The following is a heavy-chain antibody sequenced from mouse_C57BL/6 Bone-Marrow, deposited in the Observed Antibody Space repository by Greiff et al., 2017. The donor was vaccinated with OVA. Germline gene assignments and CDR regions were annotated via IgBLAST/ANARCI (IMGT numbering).Heavy chain of an antibody. V-gene: IGHV1-64*01. Sequence: VQLQQPGAELVKPGASVKLSCKASGYTFTSYWMHWVKQRPGQGLEWIGMIPPNSGSTNYNEKFKSKATLTVDKSSSTAYMQLSSLTSEDSAVYYCARSPITTVALYYFDYWGQGTTLTVSS. CDR2: IPPNSGST. CDR3: ARSPITTVALYYFDY. J-gene: IGHJ2*01. D-gene: IGHD1-1*01. CDR1: GYTFTSYW.